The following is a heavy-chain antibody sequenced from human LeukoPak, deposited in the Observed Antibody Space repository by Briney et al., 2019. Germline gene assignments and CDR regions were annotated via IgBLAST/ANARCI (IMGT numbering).Heavy chain of an antibody. CDR2: ISSSSSYI. Sequence: GGSLRLSCAASGFTFSSYRMNWVRQAAGKGLEWVSSISSSSSYIYYADSVKGRFTISRDNAKNSLYLQMNSLRAEDTAVYYCARDPDDYGETRYFDYWGQGTLVTVSS. V-gene: IGHV3-21*01. D-gene: IGHD4-17*01. CDR3: ARDPDDYGETRYFDY. CDR1: GFTFSSYR. J-gene: IGHJ4*02.